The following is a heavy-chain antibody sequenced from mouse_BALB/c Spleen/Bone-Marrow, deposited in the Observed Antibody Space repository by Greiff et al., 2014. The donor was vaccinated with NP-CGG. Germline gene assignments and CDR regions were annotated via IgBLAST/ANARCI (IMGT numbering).Heavy chain of an antibody. V-gene: IGHV5-4*02. D-gene: IGHD2-14*01. CDR3: ARDRGVQGYAMDY. Sequence: EVKLMESGGGLVKPGGSLELSCAASGFTFSDYYMYWVRQTPEKRLEWVATISDGGSYTYYPDSVKGRFTISRDIAKNNLYLQMSSLKSEDTAMYYCARDRGVQGYAMDYWGQGTSVTVSS. CDR1: GFTFSDYY. J-gene: IGHJ4*01. CDR2: ISDGGSYT.